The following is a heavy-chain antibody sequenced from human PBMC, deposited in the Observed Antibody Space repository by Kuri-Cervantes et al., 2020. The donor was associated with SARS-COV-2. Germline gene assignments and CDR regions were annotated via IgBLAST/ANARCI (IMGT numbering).Heavy chain of an antibody. Sequence: ASVKVSCKASGYTFTGYYIQWVRQAPGQGLEWMGWINLNTDGTHYAQNFQGRVTMPSDMSISTVYMELSRLRSDDTAVYYCARDPAWTGDGPWGQGTLVTVSS. J-gene: IGHJ5*02. CDR2: INLNTDGT. CDR3: ARDPAWTGDGP. CDR1: GYTFTGYY. V-gene: IGHV1-2*02. D-gene: IGHD3/OR15-3a*01.